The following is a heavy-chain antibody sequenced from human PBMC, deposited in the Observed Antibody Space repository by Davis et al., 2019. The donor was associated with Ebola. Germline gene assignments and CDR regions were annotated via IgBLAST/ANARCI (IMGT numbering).Heavy chain of an antibody. Sequence: SVKVSCKASGGTFSYDGISWVRQAPGQGLEWLGRIIPIRGILNYAQKFQGRVTITADKSSSTAYMELSSLRSEDTAVYYCARDQEHCITNTCYKSMDVWGQGTTVTVSS. CDR2: IIPIRGIL. CDR1: GGTFSYDG. D-gene: IGHD2-2*02. J-gene: IGHJ6*02. V-gene: IGHV1-69*04. CDR3: ARDQEHCITNTCYKSMDV.